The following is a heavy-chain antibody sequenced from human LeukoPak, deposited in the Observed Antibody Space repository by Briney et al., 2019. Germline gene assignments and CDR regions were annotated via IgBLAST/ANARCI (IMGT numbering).Heavy chain of an antibody. CDR1: GFTVSSNY. V-gene: IGHV3-66*01. D-gene: IGHD2-2*01. CDR3: ARERRRYCSITSCYRGPYYYYGMDV. CDR2: IYSGGST. Sequence: GGSLRLSCAASGFTVSSNYMSWVRQAPGKGLVWVSVIYSGGSTYYADSVKGRFTISRDNSKNTLSLKMNRLRAVDTGVYYCARERRRYCSITSCYRGPYYYYGMDVWGQGTTVTVSS. J-gene: IGHJ6*02.